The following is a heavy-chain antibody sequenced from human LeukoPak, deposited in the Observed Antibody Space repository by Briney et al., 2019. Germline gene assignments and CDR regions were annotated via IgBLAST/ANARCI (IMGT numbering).Heavy chain of an antibody. CDR3: ARGQLGYCSSTSCYSDVTNWFDP. J-gene: IGHJ5*02. D-gene: IGHD2-2*02. V-gene: IGHV1-69*05. CDR2: IIPIFGTA. Sequence: VASVKVSCKASGGTFSSYAISWVRQAPGQGLEWMGGIIPIFGTANYAQKFQGRVTITTDESTSTAYMELSSLRSEDTAVYYCARGQLGYCSSTSCYSDVTNWFDPWGQGTLVTVSS. CDR1: GGTFSSYA.